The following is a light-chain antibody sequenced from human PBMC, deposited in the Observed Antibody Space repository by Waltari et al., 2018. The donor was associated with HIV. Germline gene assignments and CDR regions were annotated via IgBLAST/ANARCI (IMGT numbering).Light chain of an antibody. CDR1: QYVNMY. J-gene: IGKJ4*01. CDR2: AAS. CDR3: QQTFTTPLT. Sequence: DIYLIQSPSSLSASIGYNITITYQTSQYVNMYLNWYQQKPGKAPSLLIFAASTLHTGVPSRFSASASGTTFSLAISSLQPDDIATYYCQQTFTTPLTFGAGTKVEI. V-gene: IGKV1-39*01.